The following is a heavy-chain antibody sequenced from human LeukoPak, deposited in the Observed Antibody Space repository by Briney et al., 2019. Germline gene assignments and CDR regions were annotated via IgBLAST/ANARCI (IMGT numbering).Heavy chain of an antibody. CDR2: ISAGNDI. J-gene: IGHJ4*02. CDR3: ATGSYSGSFSPIDN. D-gene: IGHD1-26*01. V-gene: IGHV3-23*01. Sequence: GGSLRLSCAASGFSFNNYAMVWVRQTPGKGLEWVSVISAGNDIVYADSVKGRFSISRDSSKNTLYLQMNSLRAEDTAVYYCATGSYSGSFSPIDNWGQGTLVTVSS. CDR1: GFSFNNYA.